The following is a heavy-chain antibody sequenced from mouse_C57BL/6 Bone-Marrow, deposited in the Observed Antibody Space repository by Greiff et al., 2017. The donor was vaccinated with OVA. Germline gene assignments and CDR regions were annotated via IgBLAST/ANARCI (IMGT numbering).Heavy chain of an antibody. V-gene: IGHV1-55*01. CDR2: IYPGSGTT. CDR3: ALTGTDY. D-gene: IGHD4-1*01. J-gene: IGHJ2*01. Sequence: VQLQQPGAELVKPGASVKMSCKASGYTFTSYWITWVKQRPGQGLEWIGDIYPGSGTTSYNQKFKGKATLTVDQSSSTAYMQLNSLTSEDSAVYYCALTGTDYWGQGTTLTVSS. CDR1: GYTFTSYW.